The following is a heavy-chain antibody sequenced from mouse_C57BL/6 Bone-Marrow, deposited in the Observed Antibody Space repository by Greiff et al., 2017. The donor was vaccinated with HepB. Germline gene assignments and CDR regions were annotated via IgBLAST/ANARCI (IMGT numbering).Heavy chain of an antibody. Sequence: EVMLVESEGGLVQPGSSMKLSCTASGFTFSDYYMAWVRQVPEKGLEWVANINYDGSSTYYLDSLKSRFIISRDNAKNILYLQMSRLKSEDTATYYCARDSYGSSYEYFDVWGTGTTVTVSS. D-gene: IGHD1-1*01. CDR1: GFTFSDYY. CDR2: INYDGSST. CDR3: ARDSYGSSYEYFDV. J-gene: IGHJ1*03. V-gene: IGHV5-16*01.